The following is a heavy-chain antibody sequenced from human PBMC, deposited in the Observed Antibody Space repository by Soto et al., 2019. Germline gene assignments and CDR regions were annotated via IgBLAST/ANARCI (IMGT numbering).Heavy chain of an antibody. D-gene: IGHD1-26*01. Sequence: EVQLVESGGGLVQPGGSLRLSCAASGFTFSDYYMDWVRQVPGKGLEWVGRSRNKANSYNTEYAASVKGRFSISRDGSKDSMYLQMNSLKSEDTAVYYCARDTGGRYDYWGQGALVTVCS. V-gene: IGHV3-72*01. J-gene: IGHJ4*02. CDR2: SRNKANSYNT. CDR3: ARDTGGRYDY. CDR1: GFTFSDYY.